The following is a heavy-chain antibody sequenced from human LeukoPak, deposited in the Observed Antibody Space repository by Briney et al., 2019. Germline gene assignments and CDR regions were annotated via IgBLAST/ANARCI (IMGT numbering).Heavy chain of an antibody. V-gene: IGHV3-30*18. CDR3: AKDTRYFDWLLYRSHYYYGMDV. CDR1: GFTFSSYG. CDR2: ISYDGSNK. J-gene: IGHJ6*02. D-gene: IGHD3-9*01. Sequence: GRSLRLSCAASGFTFSSYGMHWDRQAPGKGLEWVAVISYDGSNKYYADSVKGRFTISRDNSKNTLYLQMNSLRAEDTAVYYCAKDTRYFDWLLYRSHYYYGMDVWGQGTTVTVSS.